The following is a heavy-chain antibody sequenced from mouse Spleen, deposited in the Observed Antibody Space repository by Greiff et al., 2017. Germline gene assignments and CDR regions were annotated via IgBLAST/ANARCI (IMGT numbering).Heavy chain of an antibody. V-gene: IGHV7-3*02. J-gene: IGHJ4*01. Sequence: EVELMESGGGLVQPGGSLRLSCATSGFTFTDYYMSWVRQPPGKALEWLGFIRNKANGYTTEYSASVKGRFTISRDNSQSILYLQMNTLRAEDSATYYCARDRGNYAMDYWGQGTSVTVSS. CDR3: ARDRGNYAMDY. D-gene: IGHD2-14*01. CDR1: GFTFTDYY. CDR2: IRNKANGYTT.